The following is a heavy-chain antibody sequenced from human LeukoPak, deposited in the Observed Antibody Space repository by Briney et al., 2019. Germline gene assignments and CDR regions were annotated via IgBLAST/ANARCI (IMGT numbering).Heavy chain of an antibody. V-gene: IGHV4-38-2*02. CDR3: ARVAAASKYYYYYYMDV. D-gene: IGHD6-13*01. Sequence: PSETLSLTCTVSGYSISSGYYWGWIRQPPGKGLEWIGSIYHSGSTYYNLSLKSRVTISVDTSKNQFSLKVTSVTAADTAVYYCARVAAASKYYYYYYMDVWGKGATVTVSS. J-gene: IGHJ6*03. CDR1: GYSISSGYY. CDR2: IYHSGST.